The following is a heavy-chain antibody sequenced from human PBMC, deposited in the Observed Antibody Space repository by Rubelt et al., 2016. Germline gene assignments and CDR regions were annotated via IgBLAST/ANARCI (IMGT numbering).Heavy chain of an antibody. D-gene: IGHD3-22*01. CDR2: ISYSGNT. J-gene: IGHJ4*02. Sequence: QVQLQESGPGLVTPSETLSLTCTVSGGSVSGYYWRWIRQTPGKGLEWIGYISYSGNTNYNPSLKSRVTLSLDPSKNQFSLKRSSVTAADTAVYYCARDRGDSSGYYLDYWGQGTLVTVSS. CDR1: GGSVSGYY. V-gene: IGHV4-59*02. CDR3: ARDRGDSSGYYLDY.